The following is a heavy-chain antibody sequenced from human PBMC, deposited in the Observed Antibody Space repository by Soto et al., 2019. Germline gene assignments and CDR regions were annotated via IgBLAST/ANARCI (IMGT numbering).Heavy chain of an antibody. D-gene: IGHD2-8*01. V-gene: IGHV1-69*08. Sequence: QVQLVQSGAEVKKPGSSVKVSCKASGGTFSSYTISWVRQAPGQGLEWMGRIIPILGIANYAQKFQGRVTITADKSTITAYMERSSLRSEDTAVDYCARDRDGPNYYGMDVWGQGTTVTVSS. CDR3: ARDRDGPNYYGMDV. J-gene: IGHJ6*02. CDR1: GGTFSSYT. CDR2: IIPILGIA.